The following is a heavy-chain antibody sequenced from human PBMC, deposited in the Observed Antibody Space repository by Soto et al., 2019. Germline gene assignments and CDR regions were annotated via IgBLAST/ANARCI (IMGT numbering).Heavy chain of an antibody. CDR1: GVSISSCGYC. V-gene: IGHV4-30-2*01. CDR3: ARWAAGFDY. CDR2: IYHSGST. J-gene: IGHJ4*02. Sequence: TLSLTCSVSGVSISSCGYCWSWIRQPPGKGLEWIGYIYHSGSTYYNPSFKSRVTISIDRSKNQFSLKLSSVTAADTAVYYCARWAAGFDYWGQGTLVTVS. D-gene: IGHD6-13*01.